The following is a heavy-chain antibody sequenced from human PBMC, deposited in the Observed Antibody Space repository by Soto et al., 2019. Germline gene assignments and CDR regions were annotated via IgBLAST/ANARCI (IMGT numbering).Heavy chain of an antibody. J-gene: IGHJ4*02. V-gene: IGHV3-74*01. CDR2: INSDGSST. D-gene: IGHD3-10*01. CDR1: GFTFSSYW. CDR3: ARWGLSRGVITIDY. Sequence: EVQLVESGGGLVQPGGSLRLSWAASGFTFSSYWMHWVRQAPGKGLVWVSRINSDGSSTSYADSVKGRFTISRDNAKNTLYLQMNSLRAEDTAVYYCARWGLSRGVITIDYWGQGTLVTVSS.